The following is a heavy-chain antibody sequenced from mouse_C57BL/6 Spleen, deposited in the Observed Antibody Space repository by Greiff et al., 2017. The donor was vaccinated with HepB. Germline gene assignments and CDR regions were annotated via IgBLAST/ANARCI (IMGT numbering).Heavy chain of an antibody. J-gene: IGHJ1*03. CDR2: IDPSDSET. D-gene: IGHD2-4*01. CDR3: TRSYDYDGYFDV. Sequence: QVQLQQPGAELVRPGSSVKLSCKASGYTFTSYWMHWVKQRPIQGLEWIGNIDPSDSETHYNQKFKDKATLTVDKSSSTAYMELRSLTSEDSAVYYCTRSYDYDGYFDVWGTGTTVTVSS. CDR1: GYTFTSYW. V-gene: IGHV1-52*01.